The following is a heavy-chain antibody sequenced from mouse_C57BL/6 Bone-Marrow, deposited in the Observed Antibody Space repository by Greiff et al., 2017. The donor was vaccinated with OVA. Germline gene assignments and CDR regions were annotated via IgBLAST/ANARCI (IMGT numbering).Heavy chain of an antibody. J-gene: IGHJ4*01. Sequence: QVQLQQPGAELVKLGASVKMSCKASGYTFTSYWITWVKQRPGQGLEWIGDIYPGSGSTNYNEKFKSKATLTVDTSSSTAYIQLSSLTSEDSAVYYCANSNPAMDYWGQGTSVTVSS. CDR3: ANSNPAMDY. D-gene: IGHD2-5*01. CDR2: IYPGSGST. V-gene: IGHV1-55*01. CDR1: GYTFTSYW.